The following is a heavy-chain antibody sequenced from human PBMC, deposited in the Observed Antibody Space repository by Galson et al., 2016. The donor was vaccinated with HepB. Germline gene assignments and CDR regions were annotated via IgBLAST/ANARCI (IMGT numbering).Heavy chain of an antibody. D-gene: IGHD3-10*01. CDR3: AAGAFSGTYYMDV. CDR1: GFTFISSA. Sequence: SVKVSCKASGFTFISSAIQWVRQARGQRLEWIGWIVVSSGDTHYAQNFQERVTITRDMSTTTAYMELTSLKSVDTAVYYCAAGAFSGTYYMDVWGQGTTVTVSS. J-gene: IGHJ6*03. V-gene: IGHV1-58*02. CDR2: IVVSSGDT.